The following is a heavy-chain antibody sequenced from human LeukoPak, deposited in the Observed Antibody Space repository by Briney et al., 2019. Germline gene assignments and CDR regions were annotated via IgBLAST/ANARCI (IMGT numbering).Heavy chain of an antibody. Sequence: GGSLRLSCAASGFTFSSYAMSWVRQAPGKGLEWVSAISGSGGSTYYADSVKGRFTISRDNSKNTLYLQMNSLRAEDTAVYYCAKDGCGGDCYSWWFDPWGQVTLVTVSS. CDR3: AKDGCGGDCYSWWFDP. CDR2: ISGSGGST. CDR1: GFTFSSYA. J-gene: IGHJ5*02. V-gene: IGHV3-23*01. D-gene: IGHD2-21*02.